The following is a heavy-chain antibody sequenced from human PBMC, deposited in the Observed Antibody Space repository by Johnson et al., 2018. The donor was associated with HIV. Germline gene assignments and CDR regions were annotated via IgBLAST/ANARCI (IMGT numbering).Heavy chain of an antibody. CDR1: GFTFSSYA. D-gene: IGHD3-22*01. J-gene: IGHJ3*02. Sequence: QEKLVESGGGVVQPGRSLRLSCAASGFTFSSYAMHWVRQAPGKGLEWVAVISYDGSNKYYADSVKGSFTISRDNSKNTLYLQMNSLRADDTAVYFCARDRRYYDSSGYYHDDFDIWGQGTMVTVSS. CDR3: ARDRRYYDSSGYYHDDFDI. CDR2: ISYDGSNK. V-gene: IGHV3-30*14.